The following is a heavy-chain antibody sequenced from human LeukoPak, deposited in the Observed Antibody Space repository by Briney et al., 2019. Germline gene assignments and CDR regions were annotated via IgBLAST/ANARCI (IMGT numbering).Heavy chain of an antibody. CDR2: INRNGNT. J-gene: IGHJ4*02. CDR1: DEPFSGYY. D-gene: IGHD1-26*01. Sequence: SETLSLTCAISDEPFSGYYWGWIRQPPGKGLELIGEINRNGNTDYNPSLKSRVSMSIDTSKNQFSLKLISVTAADTAVYYCARRIVGALDYWGQGTLVTVSS. CDR3: ARRIVGALDY. V-gene: IGHV4-34*01.